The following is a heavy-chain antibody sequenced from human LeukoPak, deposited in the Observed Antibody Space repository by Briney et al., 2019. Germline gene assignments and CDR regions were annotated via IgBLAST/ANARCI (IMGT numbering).Heavy chain of an antibody. CDR3: ARVSVPAAIRSKYNWFGP. D-gene: IGHD2-2*02. Sequence: GGSLRLSCAASGFTFSSYAMHWVRQAPGKGLELVAVISYDGSNKYYADSVKGRFTFSRDNSKNTLYLQMNSLRAEDTAVYYCARVSVPAAIRSKYNWFGPWGQGTLVTVSS. V-gene: IGHV3-30*01. J-gene: IGHJ5*02. CDR1: GFTFSSYA. CDR2: ISYDGSNK.